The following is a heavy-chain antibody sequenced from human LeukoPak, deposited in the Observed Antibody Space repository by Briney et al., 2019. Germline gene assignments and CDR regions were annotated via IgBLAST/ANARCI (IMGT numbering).Heavy chain of an antibody. Sequence: GSLRLSCAASGFTFSSYAMSWVRQAPGKGLEWVSASSGSGGSTYYADSVKGRFTIFRDNSKNTLYLQMNSLRAEDTAVYYCAKDQPGGDSLPFDYWGQGTLVTVSS. D-gene: IGHD2-21*02. CDR1: GFTFSSYA. CDR2: SSGSGGST. CDR3: AKDQPGGDSLPFDY. V-gene: IGHV3-23*01. J-gene: IGHJ4*02.